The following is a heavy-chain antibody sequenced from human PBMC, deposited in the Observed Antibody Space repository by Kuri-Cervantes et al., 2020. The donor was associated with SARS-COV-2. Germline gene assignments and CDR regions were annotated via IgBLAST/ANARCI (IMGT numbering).Heavy chain of an antibody. CDR1: GGSISSSSYY. CDR3: ARQVSEWEPRIDY. Sequence: ESLKISCTVSGGSISSSSYYWGWIRQPPGKGLEWIGSIYYSGSTYYNPSLKSRVTISVDTSKNQFSLKLSSVTAADTAVYYCARQVSEWEPRIDYWGQGTLVTVSS. J-gene: IGHJ4*02. V-gene: IGHV4-39*01. CDR2: IYYSGST. D-gene: IGHD1-26*01.